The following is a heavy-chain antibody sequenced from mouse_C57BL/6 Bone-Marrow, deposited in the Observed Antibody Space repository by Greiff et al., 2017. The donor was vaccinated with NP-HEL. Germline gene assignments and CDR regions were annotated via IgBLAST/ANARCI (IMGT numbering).Heavy chain of an antibody. CDR1: GYTFTSYW. J-gene: IGHJ2*01. CDR3: ARSHWEYFDY. CDR2: IYPSDSET. D-gene: IGHD4-1*01. V-gene: IGHV1-61*01. Sequence: QVQLQQPGAELVRPGSSVKLSCKASGYTFTSYWMDWVKQRPGQGLEWIGNIYPSDSETHYNQKFKDKATLTVDKSSSTAYMQLSSLTSEDSAVYYGARSHWEYFDYWGQGTTLTVSS.